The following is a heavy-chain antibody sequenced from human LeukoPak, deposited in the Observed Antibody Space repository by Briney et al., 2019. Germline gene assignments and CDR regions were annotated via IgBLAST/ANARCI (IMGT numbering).Heavy chain of an antibody. D-gene: IGHD6-19*01. CDR3: ARDDSSGCLSY. CDR2: ISYDGSNK. Sequence: PGRSLRLSCAASGFTFSSYAMHWVRQAPGKGLEWVAVISYDGSNKYYADSVKGRFTISRDNSKNTLYLQMNSLRSEDTAVYYCARDDSSGCLSYWGQGTLVTVSS. V-gene: IGHV3-30-3*01. J-gene: IGHJ4*02. CDR1: GFTFSSYA.